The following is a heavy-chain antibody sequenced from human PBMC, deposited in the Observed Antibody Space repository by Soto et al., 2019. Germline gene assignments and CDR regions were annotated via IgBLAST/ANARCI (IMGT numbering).Heavy chain of an antibody. V-gene: IGHV3-9*01. J-gene: IGHJ6*02. CDR2: ISWNSGSI. CDR3: AKGYYYDFWSGYLAPYYYYGMDV. D-gene: IGHD3-3*01. CDR1: GFTFDDYA. Sequence: GGSLRLSCAASGFTFDDYAMHWVRQAPGKGLEWVSGISWNSGSIGYADSVKGRFTISRDNAKNSLYLQMNSLRAEDTALYYCAKGYYYDFWSGYLAPYYYYGMDVWGQGTTVTVSS.